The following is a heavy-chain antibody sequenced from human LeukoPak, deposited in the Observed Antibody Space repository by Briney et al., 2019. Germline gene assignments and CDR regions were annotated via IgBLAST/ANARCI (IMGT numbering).Heavy chain of an antibody. D-gene: IGHD3-22*01. CDR3: ARGWVPSDITLK. Sequence: PGGSLRLSCAASGFTFSNYWMHWARQAPGKGLVWVSRINSDGSDTDYADSVKGRFTISRDNARNTVYLQMNSLRAEDTAVYYCARGWVPSDITLKWGQGTMVTVSS. J-gene: IGHJ3*01. CDR1: GFTFSNYW. V-gene: IGHV3-74*01. CDR2: INSDGSDT.